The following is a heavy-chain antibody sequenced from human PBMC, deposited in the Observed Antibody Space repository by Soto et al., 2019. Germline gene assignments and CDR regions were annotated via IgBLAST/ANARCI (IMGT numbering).Heavy chain of an antibody. CDR3: VRLSDWFNL. CDR2: IFPRDSDT. J-gene: IGHJ5*02. V-gene: IGHV5-51*01. Sequence: PGESLKISCKGSGYGFTSYWIGWVRQMPGKGLEWMGIIFPRDSDTRYSPSFEGRVTISVDKSISTAYLQWSSLKASDTAIYYCVRLSDWFNLWGQGTLVTVSS. CDR1: GYGFTSYW.